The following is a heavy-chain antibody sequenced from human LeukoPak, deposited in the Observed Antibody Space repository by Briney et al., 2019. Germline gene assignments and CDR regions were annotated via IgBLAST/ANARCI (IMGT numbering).Heavy chain of an antibody. CDR1: GGSISSYY. CDR3: ARVDPYYDFWSGYPKGGRFDY. CDR2: IYYSGST. J-gene: IGHJ4*02. D-gene: IGHD3-3*01. Sequence: SETLSLTCTVSGGSISSYYWSWLRQPPGKGLEWIGYIYYSGSTSYSPSLKSRVTISVDTSKNQFSLKLSSVTAADTAVYYCARVDPYYDFWSGYPKGGRFDYWGQGTLVTVSS. V-gene: IGHV4-59*01.